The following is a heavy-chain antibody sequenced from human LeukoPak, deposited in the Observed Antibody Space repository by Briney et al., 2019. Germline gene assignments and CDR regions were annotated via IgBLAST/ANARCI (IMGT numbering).Heavy chain of an antibody. CDR3: ARQNDRAHDY. V-gene: IGHV4-39*01. CDR2: IYYSGTT. D-gene: IGHD1-1*01. J-gene: IGHJ4*02. CDR1: GGSISRSSYY. Sequence: SETLSLTCTVSGGSISRSSYYWGWIRQPPGKGLEWIGSIYYSGTTYSNPSLKSRVTISVDTSKNQFSLKLRSVTAADTAVYYCARQNDRAHDYWGQRALVTVAS.